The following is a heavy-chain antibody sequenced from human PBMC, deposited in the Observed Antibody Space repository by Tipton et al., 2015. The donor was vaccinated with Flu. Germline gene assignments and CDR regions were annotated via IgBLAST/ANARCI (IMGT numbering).Heavy chain of an antibody. Sequence: TLSLTCPVSGGSVGSPYCWGWVRRPPGKGLEWIGNICPGSPYYNPSLKSRVTISVDMAKNQFSQRLSTVTAADTAVYYCARTTYYYGSGSSDYWGQGTLVTVSS. CDR1: GGSVGSPYC. J-gene: IGHJ4*02. CDR3: ARTTYYYGSGSSDY. V-gene: IGHV4-38-2*01. D-gene: IGHD3-10*01. CDR2: ICPGSP.